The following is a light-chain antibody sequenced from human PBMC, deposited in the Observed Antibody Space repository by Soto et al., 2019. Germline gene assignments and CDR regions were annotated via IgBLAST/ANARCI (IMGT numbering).Light chain of an antibody. CDR1: SSDVGSYNL. CDR3: CLYVYSDTYV. Sequence: QSALTQPASVSGSPGQSITISCTGISSDVGSYNLVSWYQHHPGKAPKLIIYEGSKRPSGGSNRFSGSKSGKTASLTISGLQAEDEADYSCCLYVYSDTYVFATGTKVTAL. V-gene: IGLV2-23*01. J-gene: IGLJ1*01. CDR2: EGS.